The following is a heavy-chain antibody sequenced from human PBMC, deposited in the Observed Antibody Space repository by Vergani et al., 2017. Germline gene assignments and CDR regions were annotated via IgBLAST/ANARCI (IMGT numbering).Heavy chain of an antibody. CDR3: ARAAYCSSTGYYTYAFDY. CDR2: IYTSGST. J-gene: IGHJ4*02. D-gene: IGHD2-2*02. CDR1: GGPISSGSYY. Sequence: VQLQESGPGLVKPSQTLSLTCTVSGGPISSGSYYWSWIRQPAGKGLEWIGRIYTSGSTNYNPALKSRVTISVDTSKNQFSLRLSSVTAADTAVYYCARAAYCSSTGYYTYAFDYWGQGTLVTVSS. V-gene: IGHV4-61*02.